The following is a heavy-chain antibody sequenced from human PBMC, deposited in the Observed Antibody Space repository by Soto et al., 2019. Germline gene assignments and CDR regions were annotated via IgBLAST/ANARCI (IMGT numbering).Heavy chain of an antibody. CDR1: GYTFTSYG. CDR2: ISAYNGNT. D-gene: IGHD6-19*01. Sequence: GASVKVSCKASGYTFTSYGISWLRQSPGQGLEWMGWISAYNGNTNYAQKLQGRVTMTTDTSTSTAYMELRSLRSDDTAVYYCARDDYEGRYSSGSDWFDPWGQGTLVTVSS. J-gene: IGHJ5*02. V-gene: IGHV1-18*01. CDR3: ARDDYEGRYSSGSDWFDP.